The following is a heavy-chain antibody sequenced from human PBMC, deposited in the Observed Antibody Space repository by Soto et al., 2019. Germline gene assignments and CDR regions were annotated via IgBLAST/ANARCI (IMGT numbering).Heavy chain of an antibody. D-gene: IGHD2-15*01. CDR2: ISWNRGII. CDR3: TRSTGPIFYSSFDY. CDR1: GFTFDDYA. J-gene: IGHJ4*02. V-gene: IGHV3-9*01. Sequence: EVQLVESGGGLVQPGRSLRLSCVASGFTFDDYAFHWVRQAPGKGLEWVSGISWNRGIIGYADSVQGRFTISRDNAKNSLYLQMNSLRGEDTAFYYCTRSTGPIFYSSFDYVGQGTLVTVSS.